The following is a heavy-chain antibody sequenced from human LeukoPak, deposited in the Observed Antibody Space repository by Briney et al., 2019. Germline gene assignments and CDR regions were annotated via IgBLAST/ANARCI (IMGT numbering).Heavy chain of an antibody. CDR2: ITGSDGTS. Sequence: GGSLRLSCVASGFTFTNYAMSWVRQAPGKGLEWVSAITGSDGTSHYADSVKGRFTVSRDNSKNTLYLQVNSLRAEDTAVYYCAKWGDYDILTGYYVPDYWGQGTLVTVSS. D-gene: IGHD3-9*01. CDR3: AKWGDYDILTGYYVPDY. J-gene: IGHJ4*02. V-gene: IGHV3-23*01. CDR1: GFTFTNYA.